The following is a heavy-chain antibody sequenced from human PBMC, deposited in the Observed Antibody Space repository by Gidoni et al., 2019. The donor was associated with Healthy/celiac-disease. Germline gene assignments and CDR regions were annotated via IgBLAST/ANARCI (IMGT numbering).Heavy chain of an antibody. CDR1: GYSFTSYW. D-gene: IGHD5-12*01. CDR2: IYPGDSDT. J-gene: IGHJ4*02. V-gene: IGHV5-51*01. CDR3: ARAREMATTDFDY. Sequence: EVQLVPSGPEVTKPGESLQISCKGSGYSFTSYWIGWVRQMPGKGLEWMGIIYPGDSDTRYSPSFQGQVTISADKSISTAYLQWSSLKASDTAMYYWARAREMATTDFDYWGQGTLVTVSS.